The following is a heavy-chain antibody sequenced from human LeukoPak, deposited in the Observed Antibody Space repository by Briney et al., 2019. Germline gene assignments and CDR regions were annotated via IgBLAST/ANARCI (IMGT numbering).Heavy chain of an antibody. CDR2: ISHDGKNK. D-gene: IGHD2-8*02. J-gene: IGHJ3*02. CDR3: SRDYCTGGGCNNANDI. V-gene: IGHV3-30*04. Sequence: GGSLRLSCAASGLTLSPYAMHWVRQAPGKGLEWVAVISHDGKNKYYADFVKGRFIISRDNSKNTLFLQLTSLGAEDTAVYYCSRDYCTGGGCNNANDIWGQGTMVTVSS. CDR1: GLTLSPYA.